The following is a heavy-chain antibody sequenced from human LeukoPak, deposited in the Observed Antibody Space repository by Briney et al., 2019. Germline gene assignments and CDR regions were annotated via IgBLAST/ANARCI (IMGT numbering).Heavy chain of an antibody. CDR1: GYTFTGYY. CDR2: INPNSGGT. J-gene: IGHJ4*02. V-gene: IGHV1-2*02. Sequence: GASVKVSCKASGYTFTGYYMHWVRPAPGQGLEWMGWINPNSGGTNYAQKFQGRVTMTRDTSISTAYMELSRLRSDDTAVYYCAREIAVAGSFDYWGQGTLVTVSS. D-gene: IGHD6-19*01. CDR3: AREIAVAGSFDY.